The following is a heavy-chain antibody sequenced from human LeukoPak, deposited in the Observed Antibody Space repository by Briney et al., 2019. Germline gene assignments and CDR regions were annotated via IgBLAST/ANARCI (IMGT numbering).Heavy chain of an antibody. CDR2: INHSGST. D-gene: IGHD2-8*01. CDR1: GVSFSGYY. CDR3: ASVLGGWFDP. J-gene: IGHJ5*02. Sequence: NASETLSLTCAVYGVSFSGYYWSWNRQPPGKGLEWIGEINHSGSTNYNPSLKSRVTISVDTSKNQFSLKLSSVTAADTAVYYCASVLGGWFDPWGQGTLVTVSS. V-gene: IGHV4-34*01.